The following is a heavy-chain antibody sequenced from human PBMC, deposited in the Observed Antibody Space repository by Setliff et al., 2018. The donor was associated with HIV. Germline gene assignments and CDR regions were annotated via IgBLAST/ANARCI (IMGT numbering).Heavy chain of an antibody. V-gene: IGHV4-39*01. D-gene: IGHD2-2*01. J-gene: IGHJ6*03. CDR3: GNQAVVPADMDYYYYIDV. Sequence: SETLSLTCTVSGGSISSSSYYWGWIRQPPGKGLEWVGSIHESGSTHYNPSLKSRVTISVDTSKNQFSLKLSSVTAADTAVYYCGNQAVVPADMDYYYYIDVWGKGTTVTVSS. CDR1: GGSISSSSYY. CDR2: IHESGST.